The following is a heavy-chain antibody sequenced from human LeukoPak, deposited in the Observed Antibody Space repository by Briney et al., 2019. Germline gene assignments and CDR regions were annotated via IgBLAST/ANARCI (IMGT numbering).Heavy chain of an antibody. CDR2: IRSKAYGGTT. D-gene: IGHD2-15*01. Sequence: GGSLRLSCTASGFTFGDYAMRWFRQAPGKGLEWVGFIRSKAYGGTTEYAASVKGRFTIARYDSKSIAYLQMNSLKTEDTAVYYCTRFPGYWSGGSCFKFDYWGQGTLVTVSS. J-gene: IGHJ4*02. V-gene: IGHV3-49*03. CDR3: TRFPGYWSGGSCFKFDY. CDR1: GFTFGDYA.